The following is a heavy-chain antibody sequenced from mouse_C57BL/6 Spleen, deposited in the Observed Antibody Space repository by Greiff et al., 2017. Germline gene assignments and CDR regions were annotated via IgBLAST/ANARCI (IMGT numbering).Heavy chain of an antibody. Sequence: QVQLQQSGAELARPGASVKMSCKASGYTFTSYTMHWVNQRPGKGLEWIGYINPSSGYTKYNQKFKDKATLTADKSSSTAYMQLSSLTSEDSAVYYFASPPITTTDYWGQGTTLTVAS. CDR1: GYTFTSYT. CDR2: INPSSGYT. V-gene: IGHV1-4*01. J-gene: IGHJ2*01. D-gene: IGHD1-2*01. CDR3: ASPPITTTDY.